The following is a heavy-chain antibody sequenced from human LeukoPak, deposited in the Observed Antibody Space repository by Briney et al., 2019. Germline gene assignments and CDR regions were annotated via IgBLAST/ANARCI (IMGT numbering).Heavy chain of an antibody. CDR3: ARGGEPKWELLYQDY. Sequence: ASVKVSCKASGYIFVDFYIYWVRQAPGQGLGWMGWINPNSGGTNSAQKFQGRVTLTRDTSITTAFMELNSLKSDDTAVYYCARGGEPKWELLYQDYWGQGTLVTVSS. CDR1: GYIFVDFY. CDR2: INPNSGGT. J-gene: IGHJ4*02. D-gene: IGHD1-26*01. V-gene: IGHV1-2*02.